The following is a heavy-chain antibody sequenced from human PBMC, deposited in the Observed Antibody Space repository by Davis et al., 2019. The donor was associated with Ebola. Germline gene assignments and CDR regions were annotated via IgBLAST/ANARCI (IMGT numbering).Heavy chain of an antibody. CDR3: ARPSGSYPNHLFDY. V-gene: IGHV3-23*01. CDR1: GFTFSSYA. CDR2: ISGSGGSI. J-gene: IGHJ4*02. Sequence: GESLKISCAASGFTFSSYAMSWVRQAPGKGLEWVSAISGSGGSIYYADSVKGRFTISRDNAKNSLYLQMNSLRAEDTAVYYCARPSGSYPNHLFDYWGQGTLVTVSS. D-gene: IGHD1-26*01.